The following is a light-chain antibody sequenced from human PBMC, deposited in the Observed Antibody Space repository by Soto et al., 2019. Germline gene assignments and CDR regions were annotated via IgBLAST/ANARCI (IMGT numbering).Light chain of an antibody. Sequence: QSVLTQPPSVSGAPGQRVTISCTGSSSNIGAGYDVDWYQQLPGTAPKLLIYGNVNRPSGVPDRFSGSKSGTSASLAITGLQAEDEADYYCQSYHSSLSGVVFGGGTKLTVL. CDR3: QSYHSSLSGVV. CDR2: GNV. CDR1: SSNIGAGYD. V-gene: IGLV1-40*01. J-gene: IGLJ2*01.